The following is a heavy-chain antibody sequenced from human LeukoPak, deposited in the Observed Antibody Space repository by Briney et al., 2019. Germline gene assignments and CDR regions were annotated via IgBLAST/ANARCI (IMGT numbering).Heavy chain of an antibody. D-gene: IGHD6-19*01. Sequence: GGSLRLSCAASGFTFDDYAMHWVRQAPGKGLEWVSSISSSSSYIYYADSVKGRFTISRDNAKNSLYLQMNSLRAEDTAVYYCAGREQWLVLVDYWGQGTLVTVSS. CDR3: AGREQWLVLVDY. CDR2: ISSSSSYI. CDR1: GFTFDDYA. V-gene: IGHV3-21*01. J-gene: IGHJ4*02.